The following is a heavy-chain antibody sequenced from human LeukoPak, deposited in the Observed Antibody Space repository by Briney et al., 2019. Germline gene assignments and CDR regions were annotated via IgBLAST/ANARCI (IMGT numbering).Heavy chain of an antibody. D-gene: IGHD2-2*02. V-gene: IGHV5-51*01. CDR3: ARGGYCGSTSCYRPGFDY. CDR2: IYPGDSDT. Sequence: GESLKISCKGSGYSFTSYWIGWVRQMPGKGLEWMGIIYPGDSDTRYSPSFQGQVTISADKSISTAYLQWSSLKASDTAMYYCARGGYCGSTSCYRPGFDYWGQGTLVTVSS. J-gene: IGHJ4*02. CDR1: GYSFTSYW.